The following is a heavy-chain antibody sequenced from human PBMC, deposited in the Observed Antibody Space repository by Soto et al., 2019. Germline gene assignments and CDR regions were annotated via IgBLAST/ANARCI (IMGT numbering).Heavy chain of an antibody. D-gene: IGHD5-18*01. Sequence: ASVKVSCKASGYTFTNYAMHWVRQAPGQRLEWMGWINAGSGNTRYSQKFQGRVTITRDTFASTAYMELSSLISEDTAVYYCARSNSQVLFDYWGQGTLVTVSS. CDR3: ARSNSQVLFDY. V-gene: IGHV1-3*01. CDR2: INAGSGNT. CDR1: GYTFTNYA. J-gene: IGHJ4*02.